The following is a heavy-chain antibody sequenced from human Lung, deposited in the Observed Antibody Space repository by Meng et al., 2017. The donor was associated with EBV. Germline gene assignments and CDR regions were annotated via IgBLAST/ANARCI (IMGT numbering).Heavy chain of an antibody. J-gene: IGHJ4*02. V-gene: IGHV1-69*10. CDR3: ARGRGNQPLFDF. CDR2: LIPVLNKA. D-gene: IGHD2/OR15-2a*01. Sequence: QVQLLQSGAAVKNPVSSVKVACKTSGGSLITYTFSWVRQAPGQGLEWMGGLIPVLNKAKSAPRFQDRVTFTADETTTTAYMELSSLTFEDTAVYFCARGRGNQPLFDFWGQGTLVTVSS. CDR1: GGSLITYT.